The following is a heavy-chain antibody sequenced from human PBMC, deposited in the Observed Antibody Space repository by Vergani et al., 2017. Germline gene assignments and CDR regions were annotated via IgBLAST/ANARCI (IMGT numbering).Heavy chain of an antibody. CDR3: ARVLEEIRDGYSHGMDV. J-gene: IGHJ6*02. V-gene: IGHV1-69*02. D-gene: IGHD5-24*01. CDR2: IIPILGIA. CDR1: GGTFSSYT. Sequence: QVQLVQSGAEVKKPGSSVKVSCKASGGTFSSYTISWVRQAPGQGLEWMGRIIPILGIANYAQKFQGRVTLTADKSTSTAYMELSSLRSEDTAVYYCARVLEEIRDGYSHGMDVWGQGTTVTVSS.